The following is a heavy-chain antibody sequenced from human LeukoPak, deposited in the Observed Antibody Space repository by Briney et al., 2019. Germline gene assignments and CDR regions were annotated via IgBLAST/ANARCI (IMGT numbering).Heavy chain of an antibody. Sequence: ASVKVSCEASGYTFTSYDINWVRQATGQGLEWMGWMNPNGGNTGYAQKFQGRVTMTRNTSISTAYMELSSLRSEDTAVYYCAREQLELGRYCSSTSCYNYYYGMDVWGQGTTVTVSS. CDR2: MNPNGGNT. D-gene: IGHD2-2*01. CDR1: GYTFTSYD. V-gene: IGHV1-8*01. CDR3: AREQLELGRYCSSTSCYNYYYGMDV. J-gene: IGHJ6*02.